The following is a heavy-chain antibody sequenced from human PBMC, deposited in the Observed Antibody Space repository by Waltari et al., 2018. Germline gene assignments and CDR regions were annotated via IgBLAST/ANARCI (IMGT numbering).Heavy chain of an antibody. CDR3: ARAGHQLITTVTHDDAFDI. D-gene: IGHD4-17*01. CDR1: GGTFSSYA. V-gene: IGHV1-69*13. CDR2: IIPIFGTA. J-gene: IGHJ3*02. Sequence: QVQLVQSGAEVKKPGSSVKVSCKASGGTFSSYAISWVRQAPGQGLEWMGGIIPIFGTANYAQKFQGRVTITADESTSTAYMDLSSLRSEDTAVYYCARAGHQLITTVTHDDAFDIWGQGTMVTVSS.